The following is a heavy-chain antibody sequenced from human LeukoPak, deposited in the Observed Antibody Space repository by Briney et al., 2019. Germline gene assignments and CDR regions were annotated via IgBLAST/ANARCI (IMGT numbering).Heavy chain of an antibody. J-gene: IGHJ4*02. D-gene: IGHD3-22*01. V-gene: IGHV3-66*01. Sequence: GGSLRLSCAASEFSVGSNYMTWVRQAPGKGLEWVSLIYSGGSTYYADSVKGRFTISRDNSKNTRYLQMNSLRAEDTAVYYCAKVEATMIVVVTPFDFWGQGTLVTVSS. CDR2: IYSGGST. CDR3: AKVEATMIVVVTPFDF. CDR1: EFSVGSNY.